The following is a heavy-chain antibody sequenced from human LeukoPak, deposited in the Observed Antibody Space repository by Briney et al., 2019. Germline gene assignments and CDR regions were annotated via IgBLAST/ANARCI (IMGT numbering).Heavy chain of an antibody. Sequence: SETLSLTCSISGDSISTYYWSWIRQTPGKGLEWIGYIYYSGTTNYNPSLKSRVTISVDTSKNQFSLKLSSVTAADTAVYYCARHCSGGSCNSVFDYWGQGILVTVSS. V-gene: IGHV4-59*01. CDR2: IYYSGTT. CDR1: GDSISTYY. D-gene: IGHD2-15*01. J-gene: IGHJ4*02. CDR3: ARHCSGGSCNSVFDY.